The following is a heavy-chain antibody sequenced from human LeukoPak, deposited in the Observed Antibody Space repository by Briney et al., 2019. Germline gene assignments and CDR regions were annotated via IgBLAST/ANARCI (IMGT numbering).Heavy chain of an antibody. CDR2: IKEDGGEK. CDR1: GFSFSTYG. D-gene: IGHD2-15*01. V-gene: IGHV3-7*01. Sequence: GGSLRLSCAASGFSFSTYGMHWVRQAPGKGLEWVAHIKEDGGEKHYVDPVKGRFTVSRDNAKNSLYLQMNSLRAEDTAMYYCVRDRGYCSGGTCYALWDYWGQGTLVTVSS. J-gene: IGHJ4*02. CDR3: VRDRGYCSGGTCYALWDY.